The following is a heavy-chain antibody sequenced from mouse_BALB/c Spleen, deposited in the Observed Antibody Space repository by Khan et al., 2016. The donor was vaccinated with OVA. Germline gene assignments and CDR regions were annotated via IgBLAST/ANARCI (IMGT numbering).Heavy chain of an antibody. V-gene: IGHV1-5*01. Sequence: VQLKQSGTVLARPGASVKMSCKASGYTFTRSWMHWVKQRPGQGLERIGAIYPGNSDTNYNEKFKGKAKLTAVTSTSTAYMELSSLTNEDAVVYYCTRRNLDVAWFAYWGQGTLVTVSA. CDR1: GYTFTRSW. CDR2: IYPGNSDT. J-gene: IGHJ3*01. CDR3: TRRNLDVAWFAY.